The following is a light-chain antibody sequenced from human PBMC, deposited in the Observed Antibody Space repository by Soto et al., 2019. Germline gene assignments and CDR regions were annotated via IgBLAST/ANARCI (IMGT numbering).Light chain of an antibody. CDR1: SSNIGSNY. Sequence: HSVLTQPPSSSWTPGHIVTISCSGSSSNIGSNYVYWYQQLPGTAPKLLIYRNNQRPSGVPGRFSGSKSGTSASLAISGLRSEDEADYYCAAWDDSLSGFYVFGTGTKVTVL. V-gene: IGLV1-47*01. J-gene: IGLJ1*01. CDR2: RNN. CDR3: AAWDDSLSGFYV.